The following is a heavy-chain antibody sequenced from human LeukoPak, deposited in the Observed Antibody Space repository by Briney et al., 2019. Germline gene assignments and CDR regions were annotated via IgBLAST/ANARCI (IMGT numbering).Heavy chain of an antibody. D-gene: IGHD3-22*01. V-gene: IGHV3-53*01. J-gene: IGHJ4*02. CDR2: IYSGGST. CDR1: GFTVSNSY. Sequence: PGGSLRLSRAASGFTVSNSYMSWVRQAPGKGLGWVSVIYSGGSTYYADSVKGRFTISRGNSKNTLYLQMNSLRAEDTAMYYCARRGNSGYSLDCWGQGTLVTVSS. CDR3: ARRGNSGYSLDC.